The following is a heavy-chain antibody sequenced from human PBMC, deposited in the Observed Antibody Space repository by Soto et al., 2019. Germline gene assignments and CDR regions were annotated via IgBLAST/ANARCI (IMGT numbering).Heavy chain of an antibody. CDR1: GGSISSSSYY. CDR2: IYYSGST. V-gene: IGHV4-39*07. Sequence: SSETLSLTCTVSGGSISSSSYYWGWIRQPPGKGLEWIGSIYYSGSTYYNPSLKSRVTISVDTSKNQFSLKLSSVTAADTAVYYCARGPEGEWGVKMGYYYYGMDVWGQGTTVTVSS. J-gene: IGHJ6*02. D-gene: IGHD3-16*01. CDR3: ARGPEGEWGVKMGYYYYGMDV.